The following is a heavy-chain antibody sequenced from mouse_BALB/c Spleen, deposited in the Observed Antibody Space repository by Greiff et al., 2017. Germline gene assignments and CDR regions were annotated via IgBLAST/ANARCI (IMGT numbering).Heavy chain of an antibody. Sequence: DVQLVESGGGLVKPGGSLKLSCAASGFTFSSYAMSWVRQSPEKRLEWVAEISSGGSYTYYPDTVTGRFTISRDNAKNTLYLEMSSLRSEDTAMYYCARDPNWDSAYWGQGTLVTVSA. CDR1: GFTFSSYA. D-gene: IGHD4-1*01. J-gene: IGHJ3*01. V-gene: IGHV5-9-4*01. CDR3: ARDPNWDSAY. CDR2: ISSGGSYT.